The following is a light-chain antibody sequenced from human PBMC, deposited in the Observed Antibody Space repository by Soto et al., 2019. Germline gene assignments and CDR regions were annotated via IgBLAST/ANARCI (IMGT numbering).Light chain of an antibody. CDR1: EDIDTS. J-gene: IGKJ1*01. Sequence: DIQMTQSPSTLSVSLGDRITITCRASEDIDTSLAWFQQRPGKAPKVLIAGASGLMNGVTSTFSGSCSGTEFALTCSSVKPDDFATYFCQHSDTFSWTFGQATKMDIK. V-gene: IGKV1-5*01. CDR3: QHSDTFSWT. CDR2: GAS.